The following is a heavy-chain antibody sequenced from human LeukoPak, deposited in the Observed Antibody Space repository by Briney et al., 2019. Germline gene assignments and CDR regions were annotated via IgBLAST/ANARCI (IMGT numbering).Heavy chain of an antibody. CDR1: GFTFSSYA. Sequence: PGGSLRLSCAASGFTFSSYAMTWVRQAPGKGLEWVSVISGSGGSTYHADSVKGRFTISRDNSKNTLYLQMNSLRAEDTAVYFCAKGSHYYDSSGYTVKYFQHWGQGTLVTVSS. D-gene: IGHD3-22*01. V-gene: IGHV3-23*01. CDR2: ISGSGGST. CDR3: AKGSHYYDSSGYTVKYFQH. J-gene: IGHJ1*01.